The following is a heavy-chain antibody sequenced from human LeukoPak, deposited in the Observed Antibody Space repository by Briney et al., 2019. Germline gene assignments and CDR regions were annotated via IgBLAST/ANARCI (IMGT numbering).Heavy chain of an antibody. D-gene: IGHD6-19*01. CDR3: AKGSRWQWLDYYFDY. CDR2: IYSGGST. CDR1: GFTVSSNY. J-gene: IGHJ4*02. V-gene: IGHV3-53*01. Sequence: GGSLRLSCAASGFTVSSNYMSWVRQAPGKGLEWVSVIYSGGSTYYADSVKGRFTISRDNSKNTLYLQMNSLRAEDTAVYYCAKGSRWQWLDYYFDYWGQGTLVTVSS.